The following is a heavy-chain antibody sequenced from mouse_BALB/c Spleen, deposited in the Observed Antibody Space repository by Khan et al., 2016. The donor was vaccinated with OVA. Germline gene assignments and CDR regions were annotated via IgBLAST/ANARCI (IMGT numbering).Heavy chain of an antibody. CDR2: INTYTGEP. J-gene: IGHJ4*01. CDR1: GYTFTNYG. V-gene: IGHV9-3-1*01. D-gene: IGHD2-10*01. Sequence: QIQLVQSGPELKKPGETVKISCKASGYTFTNYGMNWVKQSPGKALKWMGWINTYTGEPTYADDFKGRFAFSLETSSSTAYLQINNLKDEDTATYFCARPPYFSYTLDHWGQGTSVTVS. CDR3: ARPPYFSYTLDH.